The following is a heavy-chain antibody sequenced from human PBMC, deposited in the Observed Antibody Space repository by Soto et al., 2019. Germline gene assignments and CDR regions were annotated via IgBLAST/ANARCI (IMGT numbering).Heavy chain of an antibody. V-gene: IGHV1-2*02. CDR1: GYTFTGSY. Sequence: ASVKVSCKGSGYTFTGSYVHGVRQASGQGLEWIGWINPNNGGTKYAQNFQGRVTMTRDTSISTAYMELSRLKSEDTAVFYCARAGIAAAGSGEYAMDVWGHGTTVTVSS. CDR2: INPNNGGT. CDR3: ARAGIAAAGSGEYAMDV. D-gene: IGHD6-13*01. J-gene: IGHJ6*02.